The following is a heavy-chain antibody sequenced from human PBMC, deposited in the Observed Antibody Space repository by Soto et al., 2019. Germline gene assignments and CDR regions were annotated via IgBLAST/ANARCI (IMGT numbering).Heavy chain of an antibody. CDR3: ARVWGYSYGLASDI. CDR2: IYHSGST. J-gene: IGHJ3*02. Sequence: PSETLSLTCAVSGGSIGSGGDSWSWIRQPPGKGLEWIGYIYHSGSTYYNPSLKSRVTISVDRSKSQFSLKLSSVTAADTAVYYCARVWGYSYGLASDIWGQGTMVT. V-gene: IGHV4-30-2*01. D-gene: IGHD5-18*01. CDR1: GGSIGSGGDS.